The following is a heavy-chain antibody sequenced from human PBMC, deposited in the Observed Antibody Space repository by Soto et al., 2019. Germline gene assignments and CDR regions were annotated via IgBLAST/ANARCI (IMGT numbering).Heavy chain of an antibody. CDR2: IYHSGST. J-gene: IGHJ4*02. Sequence: SETLSLTCAVSGGSISSGGYPWSWIRQPPGKGLEWIGYIYHSGSTYYNPSLKSRVTISVDRSKNQFSLKLSSVTAADTAVYYCARVLLTGYYKAFYFDYWGQGTLVTVSS. V-gene: IGHV4-30-2*01. CDR1: GGSISSGGYP. CDR3: ARVLLTGYYKAFYFDY. D-gene: IGHD3-9*01.